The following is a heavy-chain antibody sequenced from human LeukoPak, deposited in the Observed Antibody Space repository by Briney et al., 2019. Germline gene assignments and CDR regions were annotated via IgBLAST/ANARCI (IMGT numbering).Heavy chain of an antibody. D-gene: IGHD6-6*01. J-gene: IGHJ4*02. CDR2: ISSSSTYI. V-gene: IGHV3-21*01. Sequence: AGGSLRLSCAASGFTFNSYSINWVRQAPGKGLEWVSSISSSSTYIYYADSVKGRFTISRDNAKNSLYLQMNSLRAEDTAVYYCARGIAARDGYWGQGTLVTVSS. CDR1: GFTFNSYS. CDR3: ARGIAARDGY.